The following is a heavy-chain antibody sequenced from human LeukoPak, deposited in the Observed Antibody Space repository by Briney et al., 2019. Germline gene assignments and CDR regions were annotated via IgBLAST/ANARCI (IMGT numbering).Heavy chain of an antibody. CDR1: GFTFSSFA. CDR3: ARSFFYGSGSYSLYYFDY. CDR2: ISGGGSST. Sequence: PGGSLRLSCAASGFTFSSFAMSWVPQAPGKGLEWVSTISGGGSSTYYADSVKGRFTISRDNSKNTLHLHMISLRAEDTAVYYCARSFFYGSGSYSLYYFDYWGQGTLVTVSS. J-gene: IGHJ4*02. D-gene: IGHD3-10*01. V-gene: IGHV3-23*01.